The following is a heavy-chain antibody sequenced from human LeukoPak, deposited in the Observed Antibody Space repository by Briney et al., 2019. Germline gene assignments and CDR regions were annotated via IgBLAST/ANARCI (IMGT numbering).Heavy chain of an antibody. V-gene: IGHV4-30-4*08. J-gene: IGHJ4*02. Sequence: SETLSLTCTVSGVSVGSGDYFWSWIRQPPGKGLEWIGYIYFSGSTDSNPSLESRVTVSIDTSKNQFSLKLRSVTAADTAVYYCTRNAGPDYWGQGLLVTVSS. CDR1: GVSVGSGDYF. CDR3: TRNAGPDY. D-gene: IGHD6-13*01. CDR2: IYFSGST.